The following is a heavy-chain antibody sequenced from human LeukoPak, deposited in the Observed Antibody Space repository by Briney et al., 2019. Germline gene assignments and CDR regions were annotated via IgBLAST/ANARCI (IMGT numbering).Heavy chain of an antibody. D-gene: IGHD4-17*01. V-gene: IGHV4-30-4*01. CDR1: GGSISSGDYY. CDR2: IYYSGST. CDR3: ASSAYGDPYYFDY. J-gene: IGHJ4*02. Sequence: SQTLSLTCTVSGGSISSGDYYWSWIRQPPGKGLEWIGYIYYSGSTYYNPSLKSRVTISVDTSKNQFSLKLSSVTAADTAVYYCASSAYGDPYYFDYWGQGTLVTVSS.